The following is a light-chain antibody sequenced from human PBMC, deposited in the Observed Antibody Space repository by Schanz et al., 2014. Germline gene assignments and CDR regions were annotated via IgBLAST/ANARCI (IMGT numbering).Light chain of an antibody. V-gene: IGLV2-8*01. CDR1: SSDVGAYNY. CDR3: SSYAGSNNWV. Sequence: QSALTQPASVSGSPGQSITISCTGTSSDVGAYNYVSWFQQHPGKAPKLMIYDVSKRPSGVPDRFSGNTASLTISGLQAEDEADYYCSSYAGSNNWVFGGGTKLTVL. CDR2: DVS. J-gene: IGLJ3*02.